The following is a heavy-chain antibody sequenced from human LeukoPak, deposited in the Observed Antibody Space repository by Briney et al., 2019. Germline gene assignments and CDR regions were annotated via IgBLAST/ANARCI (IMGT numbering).Heavy chain of an antibody. CDR3: ARGLYSGRQRGYFDY. J-gene: IGHJ4*02. D-gene: IGHD1-26*01. V-gene: IGHV3-33*01. CDR1: GFTFSNYG. Sequence: GGTLRLSCAASGFTFSNYGMHWVRQAPGKGLEWGADIWYDGSNKYYTDSVKGRFTISRDNSKNTLYLQMNSLRAEATAVYSCARGLYSGRQRGYFDYWGQGSLVTVSS. CDR2: IWYDGSNK.